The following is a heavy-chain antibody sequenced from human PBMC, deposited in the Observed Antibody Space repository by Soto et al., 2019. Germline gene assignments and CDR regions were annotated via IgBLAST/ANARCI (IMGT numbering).Heavy chain of an antibody. J-gene: IGHJ6*02. CDR1: GGTFSSYA. D-gene: IGHD1-26*01. CDR3: ARADLQLPENYYGMDV. CDR2: VIPIFGTA. Sequence: GASVKVSCKASGGTFSSYAISWVRQAPGQGLEWMGGVIPIFGTAHYAHKFQGRVTITADESTRTAYMELSSLRSEDTAVYYCARADLQLPENYYGMDVWGQGTTVTVSS. V-gene: IGHV1-69*13.